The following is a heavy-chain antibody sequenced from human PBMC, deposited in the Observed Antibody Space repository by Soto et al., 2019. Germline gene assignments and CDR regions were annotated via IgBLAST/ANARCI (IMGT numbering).Heavy chain of an antibody. CDR1: GFTFSNHA. Sequence: GGSLRLSCAGSGFTFSNHAMSWVRQAPGKGLEWVSAISTAVGATYYADSVKGRFTISRDDSNNTLYLQMDSLRAEDTAVYYCAKDRTAAARNFDYWGQGTLVTVSS. J-gene: IGHJ4*02. V-gene: IGHV3-23*01. D-gene: IGHD6-13*01. CDR3: AKDRTAAARNFDY. CDR2: ISTAVGAT.